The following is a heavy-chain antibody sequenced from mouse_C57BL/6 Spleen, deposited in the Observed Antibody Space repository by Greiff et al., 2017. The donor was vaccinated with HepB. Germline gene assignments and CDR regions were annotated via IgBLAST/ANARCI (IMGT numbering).Heavy chain of an antibody. J-gene: IGHJ3*01. D-gene: IGHD2-4*01. Sequence: EVMLVESGGGLVKPGGSLKLSCAASGFTFSDYGMHWVRQAPEKGLEWVAYISSGSSTIYYADTVKGRFTISRDNAKNTLFLQMTSLRSEDTAMYYCASSYDYSLFAYWGQGTLVTVSA. CDR2: ISSGSSTI. CDR1: GFTFSDYG. V-gene: IGHV5-17*01. CDR3: ASSYDYSLFAY.